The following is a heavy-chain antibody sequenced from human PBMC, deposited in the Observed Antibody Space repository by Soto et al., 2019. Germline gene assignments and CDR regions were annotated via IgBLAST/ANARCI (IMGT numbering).Heavy chain of an antibody. CDR1: GYPVTAYY. CDR2: INPATGAA. V-gene: IGHV1-2*02. D-gene: IGHD3-3*01. J-gene: IGHJ3*02. CDR3: ARGGGVGVAGSAAFDM. Sequence: QLHLVQSGAVVKKPGASVTVSCSASGYPVTAYYMHWVRQAPGRGLEWMGGINPATGAAKYTQTFQRRVTMARDTSRSTVFMELSGLTSEDTAVFYWARGGGVGVAGSAAFDMWGQGTLVNVSS.